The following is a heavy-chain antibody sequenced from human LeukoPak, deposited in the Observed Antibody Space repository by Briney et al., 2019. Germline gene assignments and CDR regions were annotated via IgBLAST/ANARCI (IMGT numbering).Heavy chain of an antibody. J-gene: IGHJ6*02. CDR1: GYTFTGYY. CDR2: INPNSGGT. D-gene: IGHD1-26*01. CDR3: ARAGAGGPYYYYGMDV. V-gene: IGHV1-2*06. Sequence: ASVKVSCKASGYTFTGYYMHWARQAPGQGLEWMGRINPNSGGTNYAQKFQGRVTMTRDTSISTAYMELSRLRSDDTAVYYCARAGAGGPYYYYGMDVWGQGTTVTVSS.